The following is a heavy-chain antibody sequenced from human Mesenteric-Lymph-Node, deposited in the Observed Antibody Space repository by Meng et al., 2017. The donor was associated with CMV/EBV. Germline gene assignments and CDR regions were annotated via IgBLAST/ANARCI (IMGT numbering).Heavy chain of an antibody. V-gene: IGHV4-38-2*02. J-gene: IGHJ5*02. Sequence: SETLSLTCTVSGYSISSGYYWGWIRQPPGKGLEFIGIIYYSGDTYYNPSLKSRVTISIDTSKNQFSLKLSSVTAADSAVYYCARDEVSFRSGLGDNFFDPWGQGTLVTVSS. CDR1: GYSISSGYY. CDR2: IYYSGDT. D-gene: IGHD3-3*01. CDR3: ARDEVSFRSGLGDNFFDP.